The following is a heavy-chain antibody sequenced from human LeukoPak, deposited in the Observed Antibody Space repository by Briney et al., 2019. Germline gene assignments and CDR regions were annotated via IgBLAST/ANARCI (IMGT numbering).Heavy chain of an antibody. CDR1: GFTFSNYG. D-gene: IGHD3-10*01. J-gene: IGHJ4*02. CDR3: SKDDRLSCGHGSSDY. CDR2: IKFDGTYK. V-gene: IGHV3-30*02. Sequence: GGSLRLSCAAPGFTFSNYGMHWVRQAPGKGLEWVALIKFDGTYKYYADSVKGRFTISRDNSKSTLYLQMNSLRPEDTAVYYCSKDDRLSCGHGSSDYWGQGTLVTVSS.